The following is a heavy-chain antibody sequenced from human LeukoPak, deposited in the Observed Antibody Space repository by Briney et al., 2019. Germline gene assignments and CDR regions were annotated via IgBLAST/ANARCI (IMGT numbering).Heavy chain of an antibody. CDR1: GFIFSTYA. V-gene: IGHV3-23*01. D-gene: IGHD1-1*01. Sequence: PGGSLRLSXAASGFIFSTYAMTWVRQAPGKGLEWVSAIGGSGGSTYYADSVKGRFTISRDNSKNTLSLQMNSLRAEDTAVYYCPKGTTLAYYYYFYMDVWGKGTTVTVSS. J-gene: IGHJ6*03. CDR3: PKGTTLAYYYYFYMDV. CDR2: IGGSGGST.